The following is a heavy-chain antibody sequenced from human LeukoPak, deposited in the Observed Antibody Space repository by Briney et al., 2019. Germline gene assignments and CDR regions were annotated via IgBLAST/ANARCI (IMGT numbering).Heavy chain of an antibody. V-gene: IGHV4-59*01. CDR3: ARDVRFSL. CDR1: GGSISSYY. Sequence: SETLSLTCTVSGGSISSYYWSWIRQPPGKGLEWIGYIYDSGNTNYNPSLKSRVTISVDTSKNQFSLRLTSVTAADTAVYYCARDVRFSLWGQGTLVTVSS. CDR2: IYDSGNT. J-gene: IGHJ4*02.